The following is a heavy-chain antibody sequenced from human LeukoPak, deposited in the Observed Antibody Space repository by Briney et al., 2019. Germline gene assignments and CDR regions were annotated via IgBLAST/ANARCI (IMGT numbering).Heavy chain of an antibody. D-gene: IGHD3-10*01. CDR1: GYTFTSYY. J-gene: IGHJ4*02. Sequence: ASVKVSCKASGYTFTSYYMHWVRQAPGQGLEWMGIINPSGGSTSYAQKFQGRVTMTRDTSTSTVYMELSSLRSEDTAVYYCARTDPMVRGVTYYFDYWGQGTLVTVSS. CDR3: ARTDPMVRGVTYYFDY. CDR2: INPSGGST. V-gene: IGHV1-46*01.